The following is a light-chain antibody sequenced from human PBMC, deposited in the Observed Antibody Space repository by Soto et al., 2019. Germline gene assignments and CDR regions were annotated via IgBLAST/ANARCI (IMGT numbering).Light chain of an antibody. CDR1: QSVNSN. Sequence: EIVMTQSPATLSVSPGERATLSCRASQSVNSNLAWYRQQPGQAPRLLISDASTRATGVPARFSGSGSGTEFILPISSLQSEDSGIYYCHQYNVWPPLTFGGGTKVEIK. J-gene: IGKJ4*01. V-gene: IGKV3-15*01. CDR3: HQYNVWPPLT. CDR2: DAS.